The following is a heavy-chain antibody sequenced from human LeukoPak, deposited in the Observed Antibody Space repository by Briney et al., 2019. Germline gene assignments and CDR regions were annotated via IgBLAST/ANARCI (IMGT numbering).Heavy chain of an antibody. J-gene: IGHJ4*02. CDR2: IRYDGSNK. V-gene: IGHV3-30*02. Sequence: AGGSLRLSCAASGFTFSSYGMHWVRQAPGKGLEWVAFIRYDGSNKYYADSVKGRFTISRDNSKNTLYLQMNSLRAEDTAVYYCAKESMITMVRGVIGGYYFDYWGQGTLVTVSS. D-gene: IGHD3-10*01. CDR3: AKESMITMVRGVIGGYYFDY. CDR1: GFTFSSYG.